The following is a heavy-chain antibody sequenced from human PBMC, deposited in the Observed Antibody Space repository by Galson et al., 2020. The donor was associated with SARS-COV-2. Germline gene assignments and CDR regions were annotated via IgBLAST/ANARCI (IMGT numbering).Heavy chain of an antibody. V-gene: IGHV3-21*01. CDR2: ISSIGTYI. J-gene: IGHJ4*02. CDR3: VGEKGDYD. D-gene: IGHD4-17*01. CDR1: GFTFNFYA. Sequence: GESLKISCAASGFTFNFYAMHWVRQAPGKGLEWVSSISSIGTYIDYAASVKGRFTISRDNAKNSLYLQMNTLRAEDTAVYYCVGEKGDYDWGQGTLVTVSS.